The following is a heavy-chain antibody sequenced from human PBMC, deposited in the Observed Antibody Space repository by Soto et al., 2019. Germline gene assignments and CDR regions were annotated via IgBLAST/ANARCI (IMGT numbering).Heavy chain of an antibody. CDR2: ISKSSGTI. V-gene: IGHV3-11*01. D-gene: IGHD2-15*01. Sequence: TXGSLMRSCAASGFTFSDYYILWIRQAPGKGLECLSYISKSSGTIKYADSVKGRFTISRDNAKNSLSLQMNSLRAEDTAVYYCARGGCSGGFCYDALDVWGQGSTVPVSS. CDR1: GFTFSDYY. CDR3: ARGGCSGGFCYDALDV. J-gene: IGHJ6*02.